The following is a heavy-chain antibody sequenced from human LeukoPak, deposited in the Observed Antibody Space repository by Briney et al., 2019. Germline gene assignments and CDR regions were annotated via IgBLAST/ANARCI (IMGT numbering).Heavy chain of an antibody. CDR3: ARGGGSGSYPNWFDP. CDR2: IHHSGST. J-gene: IGHJ5*02. V-gene: IGHV4-38-2*02. D-gene: IGHD3-10*01. Sequence: PSETLSLTCNVSGYSISSGYYWGWIRQPPGKGLEWIGSIHHSGSTYYNPSLKSRVTMSVDTSKNQFSLNLSSVTAADTAVYYCARGGGSGSYPNWFDPWGQGTLVTVSS. CDR1: GYSISSGYY.